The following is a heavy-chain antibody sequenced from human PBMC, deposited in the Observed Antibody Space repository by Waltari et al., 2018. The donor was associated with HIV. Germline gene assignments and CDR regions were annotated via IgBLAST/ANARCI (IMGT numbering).Heavy chain of an antibody. Sequence: QLLQSGPETRKPGASVRLSCKASGYDFTSYGLSWVRRAPGGGLEGVGWSCAYDGNIEKDRKFKDRVSLTTDTSTTTAFLEVRSLTVDDTAIYHCTKGGGSWIQETHYYKAFDVWGHGTTVIV. D-gene: IGHD5-18*01. CDR3: TKGGGSWIQETHYYKAFDV. CDR1: GYDFTSYG. V-gene: IGHV1-18*01. CDR2: SCAYDGNI. J-gene: IGHJ6*02.